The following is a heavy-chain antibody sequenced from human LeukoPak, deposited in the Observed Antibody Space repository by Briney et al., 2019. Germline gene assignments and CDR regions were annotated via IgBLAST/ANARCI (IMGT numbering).Heavy chain of an antibody. J-gene: IGHJ5*02. Sequence: SETLSLTCTVSGGSISSYYWSWIRQPPGKGLEWMGYIYYSGSTNYNPSLKSRVTISVDTSKNQFSLKLSSVTAADTAVYYCARLASSGWYGPLNWFDPWGQGTLVTVSS. CDR1: GGSISSYY. CDR3: ARLASSGWYGPLNWFDP. D-gene: IGHD6-19*01. CDR2: IYYSGST. V-gene: IGHV4-59*08.